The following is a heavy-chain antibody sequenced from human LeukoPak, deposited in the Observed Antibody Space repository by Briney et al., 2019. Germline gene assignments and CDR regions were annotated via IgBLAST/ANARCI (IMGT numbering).Heavy chain of an antibody. CDR2: INAGNGNT. J-gene: IGHJ4*02. D-gene: IGHD4-17*01. CDR3: ARDLRGDYGDYFLDY. CDR1: GYTFTSYA. Sequence: ASVKVSCKASGYTFTSYAMHWVRQAPGQRLEWTGWINAGNGNTKYSQKFQGRVTITRDTSASTAYMELSSLRSEDTAVYYCARDLRGDYGDYFLDYWGQGTLVTVSS. V-gene: IGHV1-3*01.